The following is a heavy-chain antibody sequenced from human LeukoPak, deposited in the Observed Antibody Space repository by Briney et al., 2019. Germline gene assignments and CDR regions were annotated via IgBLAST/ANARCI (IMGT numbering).Heavy chain of an antibody. CDR3: AKVESGAQGYFDY. J-gene: IGHJ4*01. V-gene: IGHV3-23*01. Sequence: GGSLRLSCEASGFTFSNYAMSWVRQAPGKGLEWVSVISGSGGSTYYADSVKGRFTISRDNSKNTLYLQMNSLRAEDTAVYYCAKVESGAQGYFDYWGQGILVTVSS. CDR1: GFTFSNYA. D-gene: IGHD1-1*01. CDR2: ISGSGGST.